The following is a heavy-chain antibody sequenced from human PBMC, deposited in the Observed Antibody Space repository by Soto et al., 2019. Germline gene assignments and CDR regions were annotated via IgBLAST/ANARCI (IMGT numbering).Heavy chain of an antibody. CDR3: ARDFRQQWFTFEGLFDY. CDR1: GFTFSSYA. D-gene: IGHD6-19*01. J-gene: IGHJ4*02. CDR2: ISSNGGST. Sequence: GGSLRLSCAASGFTFSSYAMHWVRQAPGKGLEYVSAISSNGGSTYYANSVKGRFTISRDNSKNTLYLQMGSLRAEDMAVYYCARDFRQQWFTFEGLFDYWGQGTLVTVSS. V-gene: IGHV3-64*01.